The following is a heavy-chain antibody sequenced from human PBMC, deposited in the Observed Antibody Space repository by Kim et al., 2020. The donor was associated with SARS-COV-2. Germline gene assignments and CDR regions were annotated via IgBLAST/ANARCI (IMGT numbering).Heavy chain of an antibody. Sequence: SETLSLTCTVSGGSISSSSYYWGWIRQPPGKGLEWIGSIYYSGSTYYNPSLKSRVTISVDTSKNQFSLKLSSVTAADTAVYYCARGSPVLRYFDWLSLFDYWGQGTLVTVSS. D-gene: IGHD3-9*01. CDR1: GGSISSSSYY. J-gene: IGHJ4*02. CDR3: ARGSPVLRYFDWLSLFDY. V-gene: IGHV4-39*07. CDR2: IYYSGST.